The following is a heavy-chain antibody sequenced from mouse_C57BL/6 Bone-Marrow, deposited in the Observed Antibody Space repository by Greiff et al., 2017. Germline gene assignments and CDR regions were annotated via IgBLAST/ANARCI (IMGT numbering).Heavy chain of an antibody. CDR1: GYTFPAYP. D-gene: IGHD1-1*01. V-gene: IGHV1-62-2*01. CDR2: FYPGRGSL. CDR3: ARHEAYYYGSSSYARDY. J-gene: IGHJ4*01. Sequence: VQLQESGAELVKPGASVKLSCKASGYTFPAYPIHWVKQRSGQGLEWIGWFYPGRGSLPYNEKFKDKATLPADKSSSTVYMELSRLTSEDSAVDFCARHEAYYYGSSSYARDYWGQGTSVTVSS.